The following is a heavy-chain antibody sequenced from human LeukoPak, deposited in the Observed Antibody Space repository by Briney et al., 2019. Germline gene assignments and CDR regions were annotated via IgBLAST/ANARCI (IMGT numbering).Heavy chain of an antibody. CDR3: ARREDDYGNDY. V-gene: IGHV3-23*01. CDR2: IGGSGDRI. CDR1: GFSFSNYA. J-gene: IGHJ4*02. Sequence: SGGSLRLSCAASGFSFSNYAMSWVRQAPGKGLEWVSSIGGSGDRIYYLDSVKGRFTISRDNSKNTLYLQMNSLRAEDTAVYYCARREDDYGNDYWGQGTLVTVSS. D-gene: IGHD4-17*01.